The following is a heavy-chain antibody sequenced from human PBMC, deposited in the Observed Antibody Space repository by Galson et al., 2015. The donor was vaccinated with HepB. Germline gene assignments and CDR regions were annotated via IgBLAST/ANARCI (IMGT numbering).Heavy chain of an antibody. V-gene: IGHV6-1*01. Sequence: CAISGDSVSSNSAAWSRIRQSPSRGLEWLGRTYYRSRWYNDYAVSVESRITINPDTSMNQLSLNLSSVTAADTAVYYCARQKGTKIPFDYWGQGALVTVSS. CDR1: GDSVSSNSAA. J-gene: IGHJ4*02. CDR3: ARQKGTKIPFDY. CDR2: TYYRSRWYN. D-gene: IGHD2-8*01.